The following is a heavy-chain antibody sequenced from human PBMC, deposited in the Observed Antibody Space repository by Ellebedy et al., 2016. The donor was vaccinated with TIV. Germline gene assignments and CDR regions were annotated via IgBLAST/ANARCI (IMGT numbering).Heavy chain of an antibody. CDR1: GFTVSSNF. CDR3: ARATVTPNLDY. J-gene: IGHJ4*02. CDR2: IYGGGTT. V-gene: IGHV3-53*04. Sequence: GESLKISCAASGFTVSSNFMTWVRQPPGKGLEWVSVIYGGGTTYYANSVKGRFTISRQKSKNSPDRQMTNLRVEDTAVYYCARATVTPNLDYWGQGTLVTVSS. D-gene: IGHD4-17*01.